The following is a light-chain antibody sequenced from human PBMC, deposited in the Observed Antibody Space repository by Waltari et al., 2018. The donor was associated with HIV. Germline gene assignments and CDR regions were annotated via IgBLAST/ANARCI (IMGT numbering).Light chain of an antibody. CDR1: QSVSRN. CDR3: QQYNDWPPSWT. V-gene: IGKV3-15*01. CDR2: AAS. J-gene: IGKJ1*01. Sequence: EIVMTQSPATLSVSPGERATLSCRASQSVSRNLAWHQQKPGQAPRLLIYAASTRATGIPARFSGSGSGTEFTLTISSLQSEDFAVYYCQQYNDWPPSWTFGQGTKVEIK.